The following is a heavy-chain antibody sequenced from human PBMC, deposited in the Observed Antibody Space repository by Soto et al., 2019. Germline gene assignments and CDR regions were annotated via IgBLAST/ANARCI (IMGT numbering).Heavy chain of an antibody. CDR1: GFTFSNYD. D-gene: IGHD2-21*01. V-gene: IGHV3-13*01. J-gene: IGHJ4*02. CDR3: ARGRDSGLYYFDY. Sequence: GGSLRLSCASSGFTFSNYDMHWVRQATGKGLEWVSTISTAGNTYSPGSVKGRFTISRENAKNSLYLQMNSLRVDDTAVYYCARGRDSGLYYFDYWGQGTLVTVSS. CDR2: ISTAGNT.